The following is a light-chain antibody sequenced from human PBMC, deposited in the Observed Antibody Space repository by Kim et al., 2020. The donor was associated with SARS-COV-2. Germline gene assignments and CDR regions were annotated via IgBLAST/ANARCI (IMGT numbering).Light chain of an antibody. CDR2: DVS. Sequence: QSITNSCTGTSRDVGGYNDVSWYQQHPGKAPKHRIYDVSNRPSGVSNRFSGAKSGNTASLTISGLQAEDEADYYCSSYTSSSTRVFGGGTQLTVL. CDR1: SRDVGGYND. V-gene: IGLV2-14*03. CDR3: SSYTSSSTRV. J-gene: IGLJ3*02.